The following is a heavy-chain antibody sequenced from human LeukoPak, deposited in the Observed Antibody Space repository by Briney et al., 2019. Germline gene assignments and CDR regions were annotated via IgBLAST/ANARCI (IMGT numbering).Heavy chain of an antibody. D-gene: IGHD2-2*02. CDR1: GGTFSSYA. CDR3: ARGKNGVVPVAIRVDAFHI. Sequence: SSGKVSCKASGGTFSSYAISWVRQAPGQGLEWMGGIIPIFGTANYAQKFQGRVTITADESTSTAYMELSSLRSEDTAVYYCARGKNGVVPVAIRVDAFHIWAQGTMVTVSS. V-gene: IGHV1-69*01. J-gene: IGHJ3*02. CDR2: IIPIFGTA.